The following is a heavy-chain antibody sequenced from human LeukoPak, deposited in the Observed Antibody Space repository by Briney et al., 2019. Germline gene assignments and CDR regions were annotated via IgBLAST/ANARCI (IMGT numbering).Heavy chain of an antibody. V-gene: IGHV3-23*01. CDR2: ISSSGAYT. CDR1: GFTFSSYA. CDR3: AKSRKYSSSPQYYFDY. J-gene: IGHJ4*02. Sequence: QPGGSLRLSCATSGFTFSSYAMSWVRQAPGKGLEWVSAISSSGAYTYYADSVKGRFTISRDNSKSTLYLQMNSLRAEDTAVYYCAKSRKYSSSPQYYFDYWGQGTLVTVSS. D-gene: IGHD6-6*01.